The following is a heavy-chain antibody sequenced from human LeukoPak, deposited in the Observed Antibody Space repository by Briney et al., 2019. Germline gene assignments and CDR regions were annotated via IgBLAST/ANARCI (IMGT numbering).Heavy chain of an antibody. CDR3: AKDRPIQGGFDP. V-gene: IGHV3-30*02. CDR2: IRSDGRNT. D-gene: IGHD5-18*01. J-gene: IGHJ5*02. CDR1: GFSFSSFG. Sequence: GGSLRLSCAASGFSFSSFGMLWVRQAPGKGPQWVAFIRSDGRNTYYADSVQGRFTASRDNSKNTLFLQMNSLRPEDTAVYYCAKDRPIQGGFDPWGQGTPVTASS.